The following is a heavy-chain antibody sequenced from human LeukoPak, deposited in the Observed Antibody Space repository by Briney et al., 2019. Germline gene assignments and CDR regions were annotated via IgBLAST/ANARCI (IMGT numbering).Heavy chain of an antibody. D-gene: IGHD6-13*01. CDR1: GGSISSYY. J-gene: IGHJ4*02. V-gene: IGHV4-59*08. Sequence: PSETLSLTCTVSGGSISSYYWSWIRQPPGKGLEWIGYIYYSGSTNYNPSLKSRVTISVDTSKNQFSLKLSSVTAADTAVYYCARFSSSWNFDYWGQGTLVTVSS. CDR2: IYYSGST. CDR3: ARFSSSWNFDY.